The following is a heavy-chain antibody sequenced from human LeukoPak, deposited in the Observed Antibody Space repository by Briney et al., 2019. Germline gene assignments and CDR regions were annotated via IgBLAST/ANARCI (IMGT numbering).Heavy chain of an antibody. J-gene: IGHJ6*03. V-gene: IGHV4-39*01. Sequence: PSETLTLTCTVYGGSISSTSYHWGWIRQPPGKGLEWIGNIYYSGSTYYNPSLKSRVTISVDTSKNQFSLRLGSVTAADTAVYYCARLLSLYNYGVTNYYYYKGVRGQGTTGTVSS. CDR2: IYYSGST. D-gene: IGHD5-18*01. CDR3: ARLLSLYNYGVTNYYYYKGV. CDR1: GGSISSTSYH.